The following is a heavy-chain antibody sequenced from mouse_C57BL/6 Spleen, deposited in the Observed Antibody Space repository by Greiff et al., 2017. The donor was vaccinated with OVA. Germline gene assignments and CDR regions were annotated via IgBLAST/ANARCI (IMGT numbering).Heavy chain of an antibody. V-gene: IGHV5-12*01. Sequence: VQLKESGGGLVQPGGSLKLSCAASGFTFSDYYMYWVRQTPEKRLEWVAYISNGGGSTYYPDTVKGRFTISRDNAKNTLYLQMSRLKSEYTAMYYCSRSTHYYGSSYFDYWGQGTTLTVSS. J-gene: IGHJ2*01. CDR2: ISNGGGST. CDR1: GFTFSDYY. CDR3: SRSTHYYGSSYFDY. D-gene: IGHD1-1*01.